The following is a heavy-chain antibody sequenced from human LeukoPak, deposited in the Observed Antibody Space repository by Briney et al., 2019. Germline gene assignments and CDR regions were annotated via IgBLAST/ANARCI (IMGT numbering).Heavy chain of an antibody. J-gene: IGHJ4*02. CDR1: GGSISSYY. D-gene: IGHD2-15*01. CDR2: IYYSGST. CDR3: ARHAHCSGGSCYSSYFDY. V-gene: IGHV4-59*08. Sequence: PSETLSLTCTVSGGSISSYYWSWIRQPPGKGLEWIGYIYYSGSTNYNPSLKSRVTISVDTSKNQFSLKLSSVTAADTAVYYCARHAHCSGGSCYSSYFDYWGQGTLVTVSS.